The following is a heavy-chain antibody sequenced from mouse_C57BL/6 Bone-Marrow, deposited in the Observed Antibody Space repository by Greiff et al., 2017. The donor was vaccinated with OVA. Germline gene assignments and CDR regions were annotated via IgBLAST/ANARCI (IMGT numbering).Heavy chain of an antibody. J-gene: IGHJ2*01. D-gene: IGHD2-4*01. Sequence: VKVVESGAELVKPGASVKMSCKASGYTFTTYPIEWMKQNHGKSLEWIGNFHPYNDDTKYNEKFKGKATLTVAKSSSTVYVELSRLTSEDSAVYYCARGSYEYDGGFFDYWGQGTTLTVSS. CDR1: GYTFTTYP. CDR2: FHPYNDDT. V-gene: IGHV1-47*01. CDR3: ARGSYEYDGGFFDY.